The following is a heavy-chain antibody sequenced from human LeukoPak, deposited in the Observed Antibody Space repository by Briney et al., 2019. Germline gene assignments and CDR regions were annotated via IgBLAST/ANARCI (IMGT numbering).Heavy chain of an antibody. V-gene: IGHV4-59*01. D-gene: IGHD3-22*01. CDR2: IYYSGST. Sequence: SETLSLTCTVSGDSISSYYWTWIRQPPGKGLEWVGYIYYSGSTNYNPSLKSRVTILIDTSKNQFSLKLSSVTAADTAVYYCARGYHDFSGYWLSYFDYWGQGTLVTVSS. J-gene: IGHJ4*02. CDR3: ARGYHDFSGYWLSYFDY. CDR1: GDSISSYY.